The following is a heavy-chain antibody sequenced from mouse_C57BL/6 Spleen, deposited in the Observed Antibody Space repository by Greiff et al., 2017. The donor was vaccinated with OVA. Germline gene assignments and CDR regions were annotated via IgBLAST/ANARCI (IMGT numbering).Heavy chain of an antibody. CDR2: IDPSDSYT. V-gene: IGHV1-59*01. J-gene: IGHJ1*03. Sequence: VQLQQPGAELVRPGTSVKLSCKASGYTFTSYWMHWVKQRPGQGLEWIGVIDPSDSYTNYNQKFKGKATLTVDTSSSTAYMQLSSLTSEDSAVYYCARSLLRSYFDVWGTGTTVTVSS. D-gene: IGHD1-2*01. CDR3: ARSLLRSYFDV. CDR1: GYTFTSYW.